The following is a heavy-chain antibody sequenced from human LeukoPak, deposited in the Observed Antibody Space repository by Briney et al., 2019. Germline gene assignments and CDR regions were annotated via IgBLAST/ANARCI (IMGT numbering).Heavy chain of an antibody. V-gene: IGHV4-39*07. D-gene: IGHD5-24*01. CDR3: ARVVATIHYYYYGMDV. J-gene: IGHJ6*02. Sequence: SSETLSLTCIVSGGSISSSSHYWAWIRQAPGKGFEWIGSIFYTGSTYYNPSLRSRVSMDTSKKQFSLRLSSVTAADTATYYCARVVATIHYYYYGMDVWGPGTTVTVSS. CDR1: GGSISSSSHY. CDR2: IFYTGST.